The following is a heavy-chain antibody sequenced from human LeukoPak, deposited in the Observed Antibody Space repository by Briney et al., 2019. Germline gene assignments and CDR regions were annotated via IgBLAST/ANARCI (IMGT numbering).Heavy chain of an antibody. CDR3: AREYYYDSRDY. V-gene: IGHV3-7*04. CDR2: IKQHGSEQ. D-gene: IGHD3-22*01. Sequence: GGSLRLSCAASGFTFSSYWMSWVRQAPGKGLEWVANIKQHGSEQYYVDSVKGRFTISRDNAKNSLYLQMNSLRAEDTAVYYCAREYYYDSRDYWGQGTLVTVSS. CDR1: GFTFSSYW. J-gene: IGHJ4*02.